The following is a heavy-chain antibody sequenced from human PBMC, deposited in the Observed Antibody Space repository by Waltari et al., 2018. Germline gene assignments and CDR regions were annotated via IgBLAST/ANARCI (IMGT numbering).Heavy chain of an antibody. V-gene: IGHV4-59*01. CDR1: GGSISSYY. CDR3: ARSYTVTTSPIAGY. D-gene: IGHD4-17*01. J-gene: IGHJ4*02. Sequence: QVQLQESGPGLVKPSETLSLTCPVFGGSISSYYWSWIRQPPGKGLGWIGYSGNKYNPSLKSRVTISLDTSKNQFSLKLSSVTAADTAVYYCARSYTVTTSPIAGYWGQGTLVTVSS. CDR2: SGN.